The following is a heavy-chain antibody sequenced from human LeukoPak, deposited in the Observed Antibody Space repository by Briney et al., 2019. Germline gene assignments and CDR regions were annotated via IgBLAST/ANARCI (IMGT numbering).Heavy chain of an antibody. Sequence: GGSLRLSCAGSGFIFSNYWMHWVRQAPGQGLEWVANIQQDGSERYYVDSVKGRFTISRDNAKNSLYLQMDSLTAEDTAVYYCARDSGIAGYYFDYWGQGSLVTVSS. CDR3: ARDSGIAGYYFDY. D-gene: IGHD6-13*01. CDR1: GFIFSNYW. V-gene: IGHV3-7*01. J-gene: IGHJ4*02. CDR2: IQQDGSER.